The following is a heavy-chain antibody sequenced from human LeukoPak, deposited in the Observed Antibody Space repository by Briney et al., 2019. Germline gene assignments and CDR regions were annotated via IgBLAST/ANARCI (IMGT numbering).Heavy chain of an antibody. CDR1: GVSISSGGYY. V-gene: IGHV4-31*11. D-gene: IGHD3-10*01. CDR2: IYYSGST. Sequence: PSQTLTLTCAVSGVSISSGGYYWSWIRQHPGKGLEWIGDIYYSGSTYYNPSLKSRVTTSVDTYKNKFSLKVSSVTAADTALYYCASFAISLVRGVIMWGQGTLVSVSS. J-gene: IGHJ4*02. CDR3: ASFAISLVRGVIM.